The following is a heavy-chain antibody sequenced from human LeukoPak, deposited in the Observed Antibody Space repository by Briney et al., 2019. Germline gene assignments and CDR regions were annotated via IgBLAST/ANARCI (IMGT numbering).Heavy chain of an antibody. CDR2: IYTSGTT. V-gene: IGHV3-53*01. Sequence: GGSLRLSCAASGFIVSSYSMSWVRQAPGKGLEWASVIYTSGTTYYADSVKGRFNISRDNSKNTLYLQINSLRAEDTAMYYCARGGYRNGFDIWGQGTMVTVSS. D-gene: IGHD5-18*01. CDR1: GFIVSSYS. J-gene: IGHJ3*02. CDR3: ARGGYRNGFDI.